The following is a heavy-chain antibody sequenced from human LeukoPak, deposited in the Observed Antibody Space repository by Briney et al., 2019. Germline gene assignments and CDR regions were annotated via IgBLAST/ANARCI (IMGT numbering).Heavy chain of an antibody. J-gene: IGHJ4*02. CDR2: MNPNSGNT. CDR1: GYTFTSYD. Sequence: ASVKVSCKASGYTFTSYDINWVRQATGQGLEWMGWMNPNSGNTGYAQKFQGRVTMTRNTSISTAYMELSSLRSDDTAVYYCARDRAEYGGNSLGYWGQGTLVTVSS. D-gene: IGHD4-23*01. CDR3: ARDRAEYGGNSLGY. V-gene: IGHV1-8*01.